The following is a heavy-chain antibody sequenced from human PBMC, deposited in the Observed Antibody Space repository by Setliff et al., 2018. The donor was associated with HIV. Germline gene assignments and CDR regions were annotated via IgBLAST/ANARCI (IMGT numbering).Heavy chain of an antibody. Sequence: GASVKVSCKASGYTFTSYAMHWVRQAPGQRLERMGWINAGNGNTKYSQKFQGRVTITRDTSASTAYMELSSLRSEDTAVYYCARVVVWDYYDSSGLDYWGQGTLVTVSS. D-gene: IGHD3-22*01. CDR3: ARVVVWDYYDSSGLDY. CDR2: INAGNGNT. J-gene: IGHJ4*02. V-gene: IGHV1-3*01. CDR1: GYTFTSYA.